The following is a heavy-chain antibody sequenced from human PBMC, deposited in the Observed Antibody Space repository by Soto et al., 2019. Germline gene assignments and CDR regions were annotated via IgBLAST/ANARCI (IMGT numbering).Heavy chain of an antibody. Sequence: EVQLVESGGGLVQPGGSLRLSCAASGFTFSSYWMSWVRQAPVKGLEWVGNIKQDGSEKNYVDFMEGRFTISRDNAENSLYLQMNSLRAADPAVYYCARIASAGRGWDVWGQGTTVVVSS. J-gene: IGHJ6*02. CDR2: IKQDGSEK. CDR3: ARIASAGRGWDV. V-gene: IGHV3-7*01. D-gene: IGHD6-13*01. CDR1: GFTFSSYW.